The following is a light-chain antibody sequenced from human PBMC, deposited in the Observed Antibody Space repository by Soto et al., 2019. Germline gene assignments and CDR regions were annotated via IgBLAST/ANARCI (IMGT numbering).Light chain of an antibody. CDR2: DVS. CDR3: CSNAGSYTYV. CDR1: SSDVGGYNY. V-gene: IGLV2-11*01. J-gene: IGLJ1*01. Sequence: QSALTQPRSVSGSPGQSVTIYCTGTSSDVGGYNYVSWYQQHPGKAPKLTIYDVSKRPSGVPDRFYGSKSGNTASLTISGLQAEDEADYYCCSNAGSYTYVFGTGTKLTVL.